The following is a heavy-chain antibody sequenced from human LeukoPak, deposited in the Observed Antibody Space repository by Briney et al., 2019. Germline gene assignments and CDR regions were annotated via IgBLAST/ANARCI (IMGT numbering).Heavy chain of an antibody. D-gene: IGHD6-13*01. V-gene: IGHV3-20*04. CDR1: GFTFDDYG. CDR3: ARGPDPNGYYYYYMDV. Sequence: GGSLRLSCAASGFTFDDYGMSWVRQAPGKGLEWVSGINWNGGSTGYADSVKGRFTISRDNAKNSLYLQMNSQRAEDTALYYCARGPDPNGYYYYYMDVWGKGTTVTVSS. J-gene: IGHJ6*03. CDR2: INWNGGST.